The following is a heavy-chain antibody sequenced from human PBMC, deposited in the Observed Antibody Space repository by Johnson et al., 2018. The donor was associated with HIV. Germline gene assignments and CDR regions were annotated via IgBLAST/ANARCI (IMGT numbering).Heavy chain of an antibody. CDR2: ISFDGSNT. CDR3: ARQRGIVSRHGGPLDM. Sequence: AQLVESGGGVVQPGRSLRLSCAASGFTFSSYGMHWVRQAPGKGLEWVTLISFDGSNTNYVDTVRGRFNISRDNSKNTMYLQMNTLRVEDTAVYFCARQRGIVSRHGGPLDMWGQGTMVTVSS. D-gene: IGHD1-26*01. J-gene: IGHJ3*02. V-gene: IGHV3-30*03. CDR1: GFTFSSYG.